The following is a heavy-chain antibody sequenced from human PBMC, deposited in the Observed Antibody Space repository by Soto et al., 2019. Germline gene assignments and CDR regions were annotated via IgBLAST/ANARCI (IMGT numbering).Heavy chain of an antibody. V-gene: IGHV4-30-4*01. CDR1: GGSISRNDYY. CDR3: ARRSMLRVNFFDY. Sequence: TLSLTCTVSGGSISRNDYYWSWIRQPPGKGLEWIGYIHYRGYTYYNPSLKSRVSILVDTSKKQFSLTLSSVTAADTAVYYCARRSMLRVNFFDYWGQGTLVTVS. CDR2: IHYRGYT. D-gene: IGHD2-8*01. J-gene: IGHJ4*02.